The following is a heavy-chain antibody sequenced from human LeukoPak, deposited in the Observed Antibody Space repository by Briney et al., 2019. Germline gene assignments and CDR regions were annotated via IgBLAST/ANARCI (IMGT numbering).Heavy chain of an antibody. D-gene: IGHD2-8*01. CDR1: GFTFSSYW. V-gene: IGHV3-7*01. CDR3: ARDSTLMVYRPFDY. J-gene: IGHJ4*02. CDR2: INQDGSEK. Sequence: PGGSLRLSCAASGFTFSSYWMSWVRQAPGKGLEWVANINQDGSEKYYVDSVKGRFTISRDNAKNSLYLQMNSLRAEDTAVYYCARDSTLMVYRPFDYWGQGTLVTVSS.